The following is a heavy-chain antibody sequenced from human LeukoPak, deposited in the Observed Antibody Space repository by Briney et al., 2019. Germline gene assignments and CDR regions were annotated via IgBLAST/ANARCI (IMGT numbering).Heavy chain of an antibody. CDR2: IDHSGST. D-gene: IGHD3-16*02. J-gene: IGHJ5*02. V-gene: IGHV4-34*01. CDR3: ARNDYVWGSYRLNWFDP. Sequence: TSETLSLTCAVYGGSFSGYYWSWIRQPPGKGLEWIGEIDHSGSTNYNPSLKSRVTISVDTSKNQFSLKLSSVTAADTAVYYCARNDYVWGSYRLNWFDPWGQGTLDTVSS. CDR1: GGSFSGYY.